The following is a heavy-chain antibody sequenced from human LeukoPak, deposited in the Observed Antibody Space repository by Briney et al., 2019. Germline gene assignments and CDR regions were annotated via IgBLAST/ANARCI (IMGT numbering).Heavy chain of an antibody. CDR2: INWNGGST. Sequence: GGSLRLSCAASGFTFDDYGMSWVRQAPGKGLEWVSGINWNGGSTGYTDSVKGRFTISRDNAKNSLYLQMNSLRAEDTALYYCARDRGKYYDSSGAFDYWGQGTLVTVSS. V-gene: IGHV3-20*04. J-gene: IGHJ4*02. CDR1: GFTFDDYG. CDR3: ARDRGKYYDSSGAFDY. D-gene: IGHD3-22*01.